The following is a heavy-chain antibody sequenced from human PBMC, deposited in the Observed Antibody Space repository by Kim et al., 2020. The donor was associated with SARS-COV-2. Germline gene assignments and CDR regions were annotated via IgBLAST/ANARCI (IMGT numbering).Heavy chain of an antibody. D-gene: IGHD3-16*01. Sequence: SQTLSLTCDISGDSVSSNDAAWNWIRQSPSRGLEWLGRTFYRSTWEYAYNESVKGRISVNADTSRNQFSLQLNSVTPEDTAVYFCARSHGWAVVEAFDTWGQGTLVTVSS. J-gene: IGHJ5*02. CDR2: TFYRSTWEY. V-gene: IGHV6-1*01. CDR1: GDSVSSNDAA. CDR3: ARSHGWAVVEAFDT.